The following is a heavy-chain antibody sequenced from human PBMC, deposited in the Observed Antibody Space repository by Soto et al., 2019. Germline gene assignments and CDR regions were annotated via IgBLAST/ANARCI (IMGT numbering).Heavy chain of an antibody. CDR1: SGSISSSNW. J-gene: IGHJ5*02. Sequence: SETLSLTCAVSSGSISSSNWWSWVRQPPGKGLEWIGEIYHSGSTNYNPSLKSRVTISVDKSKNQFSLKLSSVTAADTAVYYCARNIAARGDWFDPWGQGTLVTVSS. CDR3: ARNIAARGDWFDP. D-gene: IGHD6-6*01. V-gene: IGHV4-4*02. CDR2: IYHSGST.